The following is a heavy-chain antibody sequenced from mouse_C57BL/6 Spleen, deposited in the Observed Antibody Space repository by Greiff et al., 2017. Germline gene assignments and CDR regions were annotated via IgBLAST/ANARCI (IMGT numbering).Heavy chain of an antibody. CDR2: IDPNSGGT. CDR1: GYTFTSYW. D-gene: IGHD2-4*01. J-gene: IGHJ2*01. Sequence: QVQLQQPGAELVKPGASVKLSCKASGYTFTSYWMHWVKQRPGRGLEWIGRIDPNSGGTKYNEKFKSKATLTVDKPSSTAYMQLSSLTSEDSAVYNCARSFDYDYDVGDFDYWGQGTTLTVSS. V-gene: IGHV1-72*01. CDR3: ARSFDYDYDVGDFDY.